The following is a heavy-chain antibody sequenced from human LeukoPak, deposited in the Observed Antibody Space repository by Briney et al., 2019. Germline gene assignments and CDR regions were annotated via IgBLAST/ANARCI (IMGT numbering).Heavy chain of an antibody. D-gene: IGHD1-7*01. J-gene: IGHJ4*02. CDR2: ITNSSSTI. CDR1: GFTFSDYE. CDR3: ARELPGTTSYYFDY. V-gene: IGHV3-48*03. Sequence: PGGSLRLSCAASGFTFSDYEMIWVRQAPGKGLEWVSYITNSSSTIYYADSVKGRFTVSRDNAQNSLYLQMNSLRVEDTAVYYCARELPGTTSYYFDYWGQGTLVTVSS.